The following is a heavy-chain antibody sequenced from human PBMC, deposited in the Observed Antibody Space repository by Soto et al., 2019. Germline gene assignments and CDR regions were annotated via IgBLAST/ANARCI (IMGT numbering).Heavy chain of an antibody. V-gene: IGHV1-46*01. CDR2: FNPTSGST. CDR3: ARDLAAGDY. CDR1: GYTFINYY. Sequence: QVQLVQSGAEVKKPGASVKLSCKASGYTFINYYIHWVRQAPGQGLEWMGIFNPTSGSTNYAQKFQGRVTLPMDTSTRTAYMELSSLRFDDTAVYYCARDLAAGDYWGQGTLVTVSS. J-gene: IGHJ4*02. D-gene: IGHD6-13*01.